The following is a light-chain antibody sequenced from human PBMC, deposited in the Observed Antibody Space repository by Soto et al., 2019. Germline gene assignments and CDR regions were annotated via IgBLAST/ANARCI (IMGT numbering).Light chain of an antibody. J-gene: IGKJ1*01. CDR1: QSVGSSY. CDR3: QQYGSSRT. Sequence: EVVFTQSPGTLSLSPGERATLSCRASQSVGSSYLAWYQQKPGQAPRLLIYGASSRASGIPDRFSGSGSGTDFTLTISRLEPEDLAVYYCQQYGSSRTFGQGTKVDIK. CDR2: GAS. V-gene: IGKV3-20*01.